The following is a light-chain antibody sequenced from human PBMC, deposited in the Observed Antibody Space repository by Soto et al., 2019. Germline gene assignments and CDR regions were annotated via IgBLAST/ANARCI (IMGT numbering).Light chain of an antibody. CDR3: MQALQTPLVT. V-gene: IGKV2-28*01. CDR1: QSLRHSNGYNY. J-gene: IGKJ3*01. CDR2: LGS. Sequence: DIVMTQSPLSLPVTPGEPASISCRSSQSLRHSNGYNYLDWYLQKPGQSPQLLIYLGSNRASGVPDRFSGSGSGTDFTLKISRVEAEDVWVYDCMQALQTPLVTFGPGTKVAIK.